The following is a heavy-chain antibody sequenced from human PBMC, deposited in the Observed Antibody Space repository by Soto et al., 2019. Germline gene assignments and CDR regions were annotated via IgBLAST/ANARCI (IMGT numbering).Heavy chain of an antibody. CDR2: INHSGST. V-gene: IGHV4-34*01. J-gene: IGHJ6*02. CDR1: GGSFSGYY. CDR3: AGGRGRQQLVMSYYYGMDV. D-gene: IGHD6-13*01. Sequence: SETLSLTCSVYGGSFSGYYWSWIRQPPGKGLEWIGEINHSGSTNYNPSLKSRVTISVDTSKNQFSLNLSSMTAADTAVYYCAGGRGRQQLVMSYYYGMDVWGQGTTVTGSS.